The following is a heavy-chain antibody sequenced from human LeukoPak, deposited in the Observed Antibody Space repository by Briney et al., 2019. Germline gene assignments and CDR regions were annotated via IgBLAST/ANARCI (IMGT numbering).Heavy chain of an antibody. D-gene: IGHD3-22*01. CDR2: INPNSGGT. Sequence: ASVTLSCKASGYTFTGYYMHWVRQAPGQGLEWMGLINPNSGGTNYAQTFQGRVTMTRDTSISTAYMELSRLRSDDTAVYYCARRGYDSSGYVFFDYWGQGTLVTVSS. CDR1: GYTFTGYY. J-gene: IGHJ4*02. CDR3: ARRGYDSSGYVFFDY. V-gene: IGHV1-2*02.